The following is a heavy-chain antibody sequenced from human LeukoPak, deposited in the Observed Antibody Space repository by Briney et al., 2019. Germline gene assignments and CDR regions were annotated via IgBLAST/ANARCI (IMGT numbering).Heavy chain of an antibody. CDR2: ISTAGNLI. CDR1: AFTFKTYT. CDR3: ARTVEGHFDF. V-gene: IGHV3-21*01. D-gene: IGHD5-24*01. Sequence: GGSLGLSCVASAFTFKTYTLNWVRQTPGKGLEWVSYISTAGNLINYADSVRGRFTISRDNAKNSLYLYMSSLTPEDTAVYYCARTVEGHFDFRGQGTLVTVSS. J-gene: IGHJ4*02.